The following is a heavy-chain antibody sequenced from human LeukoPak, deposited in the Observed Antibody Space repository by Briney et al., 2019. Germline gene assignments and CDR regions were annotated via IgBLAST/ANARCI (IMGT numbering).Heavy chain of an antibody. CDR1: GYRFTDYW. CDR2: IWPGDSNT. CDR3: ARHVTTVTTSWFDP. V-gene: IGHV5-51*01. J-gene: IGHJ5*02. D-gene: IGHD4-11*01. Sequence: GESLKISCKGSGYRFTDYWIGWVRQMPGKGLEWMGIIWPGDSNTRYSPSFQGQVTISADRSISTAYLQLNSLKASDTAMYYCARHVTTVTTSWFDPWGQGTLVTVSS.